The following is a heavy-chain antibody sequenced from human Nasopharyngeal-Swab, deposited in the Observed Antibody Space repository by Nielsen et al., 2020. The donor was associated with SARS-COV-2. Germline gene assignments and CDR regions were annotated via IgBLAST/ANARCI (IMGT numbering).Heavy chain of an antibody. CDR3: ASAVTGPHY. CDR2: IYSSGSI. J-gene: IGHJ4*02. Sequence: GGPLRLSCAASGFTASNNYLTWVRQAPGKGLEWVSIIYSSGSIYHADSVKGRFIISRDTSKNTLFLRMNSLRVEDTAVYYCASAVTGPHYWGQGTLVTVAS. D-gene: IGHD4-11*01. V-gene: IGHV3-53*01. CDR1: GFTASNNY.